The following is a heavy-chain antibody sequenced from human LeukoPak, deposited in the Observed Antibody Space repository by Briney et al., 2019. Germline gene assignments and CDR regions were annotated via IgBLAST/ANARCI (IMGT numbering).Heavy chain of an antibody. D-gene: IGHD4-23*01. J-gene: IGHJ4*02. V-gene: IGHV3-74*01. CDR2: INSDGSTT. CDR1: GFTFSSYW. Sequence: GGSLRLSCAASGFTFSSYWMHWVRQAPGKGLVWVSRINSDGSTTSYADSVKGRFTISRDNAKNTLYLQTNSLRAEDTAVYYCARDDYGGRGEFDYWGQGTLVTVSS. CDR3: ARDDYGGRGEFDY.